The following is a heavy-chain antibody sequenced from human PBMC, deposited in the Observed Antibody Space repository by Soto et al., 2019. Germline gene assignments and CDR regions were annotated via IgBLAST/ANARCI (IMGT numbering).Heavy chain of an antibody. CDR2: ISYDGSNK. J-gene: IGHJ4*02. CDR3: ASTLPYGSAPPSG. Sequence: GGSLRLSCAASGFTFSSYGMHWVRQAPGKGLEWVAVISYDGSNKYYADSVKGRFTISRDNSKNTLYLQMNSLRAEDTAVYYCASTLPYGSAPPSGWGQGTLVTVSS. V-gene: IGHV3-30*03. D-gene: IGHD3-10*01. CDR1: GFTFSSYG.